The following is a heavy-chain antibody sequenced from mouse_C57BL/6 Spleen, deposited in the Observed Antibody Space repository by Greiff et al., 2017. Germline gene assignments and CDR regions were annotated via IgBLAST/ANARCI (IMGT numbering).Heavy chain of an antibody. CDR2: ISSGSSTI. CDR3: ARPTYAMDY. CDR1: GFTFSDYG. Sequence: EVKVVESGGGLVKPGGSLKLSCAASGFTFSDYGMHWVRQAPEKGLEWVAYISSGSSTIYYADTVKGRFPISRDNAKHTLFLQMPRLRSEDTAMYYCARPTYAMDYWGQGTSVTVSS. V-gene: IGHV5-17*01. J-gene: IGHJ4*01.